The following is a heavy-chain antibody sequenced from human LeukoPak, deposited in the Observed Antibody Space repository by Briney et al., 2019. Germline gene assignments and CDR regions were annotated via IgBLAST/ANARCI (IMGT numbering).Heavy chain of an antibody. J-gene: IGHJ4*02. D-gene: IGHD3-10*01. CDR1: GGSISSYC. CDR3: ARRYGSGSSGTFDY. Sequence: PSETLSLTCTVSGGSISSYCWSWIRQPPGKGLEWIAYIYYSGSTNYNPSLKSRVTISVDTSKNQFSLKLSSVTAADTAVYYCARRYGSGSSGTFDYWGQGTLVTVSP. CDR2: IYYSGST. V-gene: IGHV4-59*01.